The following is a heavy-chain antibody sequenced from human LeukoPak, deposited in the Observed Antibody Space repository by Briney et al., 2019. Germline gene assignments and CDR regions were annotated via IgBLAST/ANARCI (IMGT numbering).Heavy chain of an antibody. CDR3: AQVDDCSSTSCYRLGYYFDY. Sequence: GGSLRLSCAASGFTFSNYWMSWVRQAPGKGLEWVANIKHYGSEKYYVDSVKGRFTISRDNAKNLLYLQMNSLRAEDTAVYYCAQVDDCSSTSCYRLGYYFDYWGQGTLVTVSS. J-gene: IGHJ4*02. V-gene: IGHV3-7*01. CDR1: GFTFSNYW. D-gene: IGHD2-2*01. CDR2: IKHYGSEK.